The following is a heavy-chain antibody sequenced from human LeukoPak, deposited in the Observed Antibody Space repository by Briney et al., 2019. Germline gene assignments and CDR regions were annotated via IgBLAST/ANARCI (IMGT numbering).Heavy chain of an antibody. J-gene: IGHJ4*02. V-gene: IGHV5-51*01. CDR1: GYSLTSYW. D-gene: IGHD3-16*02. CDR2: IYPGDSDT. CDR3: ARTYVWGSYRPYYFDY. Sequence: GESLKISCKGSGYSLTSYWIGWVRQMPGKGLEWMGIIYPGDSDTRYSPSFQGQVTISADKSISTAYLQWSSLKASDTAMYYCARTYVWGSYRPYYFDYWGQGTLVTVSS.